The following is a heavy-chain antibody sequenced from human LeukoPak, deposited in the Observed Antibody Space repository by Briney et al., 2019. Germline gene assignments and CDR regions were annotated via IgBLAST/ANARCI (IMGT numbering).Heavy chain of an antibody. CDR3: AKRSGDSYFLDS. V-gene: IGHV3-21*04. CDR2: ISSSSSYI. D-gene: IGHD2-15*01. CDR1: GFTFSSYS. Sequence: PGGSLRLSCAASGFTFSSYSMTWVRQAPGKGLEWVSSISSSSSYIYYADSVKGRFTISRDNAKNSLYLQMSSLRAEDTAVYYCAKRSGDSYFLDSWGQGTLVTVSS. J-gene: IGHJ4*02.